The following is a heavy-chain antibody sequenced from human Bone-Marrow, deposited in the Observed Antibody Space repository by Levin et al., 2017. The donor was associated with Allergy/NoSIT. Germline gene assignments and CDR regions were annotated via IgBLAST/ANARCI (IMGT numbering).Heavy chain of an antibody. Sequence: GGSLRLSCAASGFTFSSYGMHWVRQAPGKGLEWVAVIWYDGSNKYYADSVKGRFTISRDNSKNTLYLQMNSLRAEDTAVYYCARPRVPGKGASHFDYWGQGTLVTVSS. D-gene: IGHD3-10*01. CDR3: ARPRVPGKGASHFDY. CDR2: IWYDGSNK. V-gene: IGHV3-33*01. J-gene: IGHJ4*02. CDR1: GFTFSSYG.